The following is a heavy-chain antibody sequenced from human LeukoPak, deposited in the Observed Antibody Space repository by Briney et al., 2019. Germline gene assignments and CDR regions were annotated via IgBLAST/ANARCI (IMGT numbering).Heavy chain of an antibody. CDR1: GYTFTSYG. D-gene: IGHD5-18*01. CDR3: ARDQSHFTYTAYWNY. V-gene: IGHV1-18*01. Sequence: ASVKVSCKASGYTFTSYGITWVRQAPGQGLEWMGWISANNGDTNYAQKLQGRVTMTTDTSTSTAYMELRSLRSDDTAVYYCARDQSHFTYTAYWNYWGQGTLVTVSS. J-gene: IGHJ4*02. CDR2: ISANNGDT.